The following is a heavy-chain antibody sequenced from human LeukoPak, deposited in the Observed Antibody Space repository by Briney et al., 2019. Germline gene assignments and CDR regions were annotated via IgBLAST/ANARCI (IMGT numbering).Heavy chain of an antibody. Sequence: ETLSLTCTVSGGSVSSGSYYWSWIRQPPGKGLEWIGYTYYSGSTNYNPSLKSRVTISVDTSKNQFSLKLSSVTAADTAVYYCARGIVGFPVDYWGQGTLVTVSS. J-gene: IGHJ4*02. CDR1: GGSVSSGSYY. D-gene: IGHD1-26*01. CDR3: ARGIVGFPVDY. CDR2: TYYSGST. V-gene: IGHV4-61*01.